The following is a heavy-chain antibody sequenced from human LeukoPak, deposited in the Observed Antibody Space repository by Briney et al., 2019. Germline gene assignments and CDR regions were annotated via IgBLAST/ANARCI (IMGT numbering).Heavy chain of an antibody. J-gene: IGHJ3*02. CDR2: ISGSGGST. D-gene: IGHD3-3*01. CDR3: ARHGRFYDAFDI. V-gene: IGHV3-23*01. CDR1: GFTFSSYA. Sequence: GGSLRLSCAASGFTFSSYAMSWVRQAPGKGLEWVSAISGSGGSTYYADSVKGRFTISRDNSKNTLYLQMNSLRAEDTAVYYCARHGRFYDAFDIWGQGTMVTVSS.